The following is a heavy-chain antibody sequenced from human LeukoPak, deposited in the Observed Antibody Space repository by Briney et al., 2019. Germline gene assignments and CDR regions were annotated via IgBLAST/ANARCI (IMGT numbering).Heavy chain of an antibody. Sequence: ASVKVSCKASGYTFTGYYMHWVRQAPGQGLEWMGWINPNSGGTNYAQKFQGRVTMTEDTSTDTAYMELSSLRSEDTAVYYCVRSAGSRQTNWFDPWGQGTLVTVSS. J-gene: IGHJ5*02. CDR2: INPNSGGT. CDR1: GYTFTGYY. V-gene: IGHV1-2*02. CDR3: VRSAGSRQTNWFDP. D-gene: IGHD6-13*01.